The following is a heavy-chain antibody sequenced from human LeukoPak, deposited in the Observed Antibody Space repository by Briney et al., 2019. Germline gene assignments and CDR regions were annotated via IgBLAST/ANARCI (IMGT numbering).Heavy chain of an antibody. CDR2: IRSSSSTI. CDR1: GFTFSNYS. V-gene: IGHV3-48*01. J-gene: IGHJ3*02. Sequence: GGSLRLSCEASGFTFSNYSMNWVRQAPGQGLEWVSFIRSSSSTIYYADSAKSRFTISRDNAKNSLYLQMNSLRAEDTAVYYCARAKRNGFDIWGQGTMVTVSS. CDR3: ARAKRNGFDI.